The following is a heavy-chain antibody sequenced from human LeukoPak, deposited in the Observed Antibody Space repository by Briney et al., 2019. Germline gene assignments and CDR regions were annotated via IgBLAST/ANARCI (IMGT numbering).Heavy chain of an antibody. V-gene: IGHV3-30*18. CDR1: GFTFNSFG. D-gene: IGHD3-22*01. J-gene: IGHJ3*02. CDR2: TSYDGSNK. Sequence: GGSLRLSCAASGFTFNSFGMHWVRQAPGKGLEWVAVTSYDGSNKYFADSVKGRFTISRDNSKNTLYLQMNSLRAEDTAVYYCAKDYDSSGWAAFDIWGQGTMVTVSS. CDR3: AKDYDSSGWAAFDI.